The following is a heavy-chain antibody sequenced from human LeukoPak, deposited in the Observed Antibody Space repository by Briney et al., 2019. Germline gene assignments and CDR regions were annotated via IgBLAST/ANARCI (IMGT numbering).Heavy chain of an antibody. Sequence: PSETLSLTCTVSGSSISSSSYYWGWIRQPPGKGLEWIGSIYYSGSTYYNPSLKSRVTISVDTSKNQFSLKLSSVTAADTAVYYCARDRRKGGDNWFDPWGQGTLVTVSS. V-gene: IGHV4-39*02. CDR1: GSSISSSSYY. CDR3: ARDRRKGGDNWFDP. J-gene: IGHJ5*02. CDR2: IYYSGST. D-gene: IGHD3-16*01.